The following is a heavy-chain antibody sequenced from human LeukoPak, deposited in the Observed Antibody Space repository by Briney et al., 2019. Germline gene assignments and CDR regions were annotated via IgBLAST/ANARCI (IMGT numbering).Heavy chain of an antibody. Sequence: ASVKVSCKASGYTFTSYDINWVRRAPGQGLEWMGGIIPIFDTSNYAQKFQGRVTFTSDDSTSTAYMELSSLRSEDTAVYYCARLKRGIGAAGTSLRGWFDPWGQGTLVTVSS. V-gene: IGHV1-69*13. CDR2: IIPIFDTS. CDR3: ARLKRGIGAAGTSLRGWFDP. CDR1: GYTFTSYD. D-gene: IGHD6-13*01. J-gene: IGHJ5*02.